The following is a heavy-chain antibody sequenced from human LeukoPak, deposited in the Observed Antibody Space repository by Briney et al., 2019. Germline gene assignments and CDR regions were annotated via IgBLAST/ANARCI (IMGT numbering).Heavy chain of an antibody. CDR3: ARPFGKRYTWDY. Sequence: SETLSLTCTVSDGSVSGYYWGWIRQPPGKGLEWIGTIYYSGITYYNPSLKSRVTISVDTSKSRFSLKLSSVTAADTAVYYCARPFGKRYTWDYWGQGALVTVSS. J-gene: IGHJ4*02. V-gene: IGHV4-39*01. CDR2: IYYSGIT. CDR1: DGSVSGYY. D-gene: IGHD2-2*02.